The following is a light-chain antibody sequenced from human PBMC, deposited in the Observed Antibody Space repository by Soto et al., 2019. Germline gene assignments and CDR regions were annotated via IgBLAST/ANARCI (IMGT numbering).Light chain of an antibody. CDR3: QQYVSPWT. V-gene: IGKV3-20*01. CDR1: QSVTSSY. CDR2: GAS. Sequence: DIVLTQSPGTLSLSPGERATLSCRASQSVTSSYLAWYQQKPGQAPRLLIYGASSRATGIPDRFSGSGSGTDFTLTISRLEPEDFAVYYCQQYVSPWTFGQGTKVEI. J-gene: IGKJ1*01.